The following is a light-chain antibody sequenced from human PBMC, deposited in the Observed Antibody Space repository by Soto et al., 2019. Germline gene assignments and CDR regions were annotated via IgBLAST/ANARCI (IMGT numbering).Light chain of an antibody. Sequence: QSVLTQPPSASGSPGQSVTISCTGTSSDVGGYNYVSWYQQHPGKAPKLMIYEVSKRPSGVPDRFSGSKSGNTASLTVSGLQAEDEAHYYCSSYTGSSNLVFGGGTQLTVL. CDR3: SSYTGSSNLV. CDR2: EVS. CDR1: SSDVGGYNY. J-gene: IGLJ3*02. V-gene: IGLV2-8*01.